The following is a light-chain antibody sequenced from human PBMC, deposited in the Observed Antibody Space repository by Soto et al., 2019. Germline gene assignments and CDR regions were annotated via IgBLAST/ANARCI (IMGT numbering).Light chain of an antibody. J-gene: IGKJ4*01. Sequence: DIQLTQSPSSVSASVGDRVTITCRASQDINTWLAWYQQKPGKAPNLLIYAASSLQSGVPSRFSGSGSGTDFTLTISSLQPEDIATYFCQQSNGVPLTFGGGTKV. V-gene: IGKV1-12*01. CDR3: QQSNGVPLT. CDR2: AAS. CDR1: QDINTW.